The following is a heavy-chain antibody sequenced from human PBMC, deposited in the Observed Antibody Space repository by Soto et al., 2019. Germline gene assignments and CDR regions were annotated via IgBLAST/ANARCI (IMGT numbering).Heavy chain of an antibody. J-gene: IGHJ5*02. CDR1: GDRLTSTSAA. V-gene: IGHV6-1*01. CDR2: TYYRSKWYN. CDR3: ARDHHHSTSIAADSWFDH. Sequence: SQTLSLTYAISGDRLTSTSAAWNWIRQYPSRGLEWLGRTYYRSKWYNDYAVSVKSRITINPDTSKNQFSLQLNSVTPEDTAVYYGARDHHHSTSIAADSWFDHLGQGTLRSVSS. D-gene: IGHD6-13*01.